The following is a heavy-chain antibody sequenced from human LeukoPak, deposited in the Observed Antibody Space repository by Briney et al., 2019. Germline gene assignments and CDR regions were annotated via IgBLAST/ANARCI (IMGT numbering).Heavy chain of an antibody. J-gene: IGHJ4*02. Sequence: PSETLSLTCTVSGGSISSYYWSWIRQPPGKGLEWIGSIYYTGSTNYNPYLKSRVTISVDTSKNQFSLNLSSVTAADTAVYYCARYGLGTYSLDHWGQGPLVTVSS. V-gene: IGHV4-59*08. CDR3: ARYGLGTYSLDH. CDR2: IYYTGST. D-gene: IGHD3-10*01. CDR1: GGSISSYY.